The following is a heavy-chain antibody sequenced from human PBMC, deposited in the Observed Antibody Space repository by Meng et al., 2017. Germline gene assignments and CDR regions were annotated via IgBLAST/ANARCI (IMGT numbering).Heavy chain of an antibody. CDR1: GGSISSYY. J-gene: IGHJ2*01. CDR2: IYTSGST. V-gene: IGHV4-4*07. D-gene: IGHD2-21*02. Sequence: SETLSLTCTVSGGSISSYYWSWIRQPAGKGLEWIGRIYTSGSTNYNPSLKSRVTMSVDTSKNQFSLKLSSVTAADTAVYYCATRAKGVYCGGDCYRYWYFDLWGRGTQVTVSS. CDR3: ATRAKGVYCGGDCYRYWYFDL.